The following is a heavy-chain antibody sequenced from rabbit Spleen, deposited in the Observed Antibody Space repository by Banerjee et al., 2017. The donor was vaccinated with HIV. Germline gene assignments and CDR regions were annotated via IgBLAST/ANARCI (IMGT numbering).Heavy chain of an antibody. Sequence: QEQLEESGGGLVKPEGSLKLSCKASGFDFSSYGVSWVRQAPGKGLEWIGYIDPLFGTTYYANWVNGRFSISRENTQNTVFLQMTSLTAADTATYFCARDGAGGSYFALWGPGTLVTVS. J-gene: IGHJ6*01. V-gene: IGHV1S47*01. D-gene: IGHD8-1*01. CDR2: IDPLFGTT. CDR3: ARDGAGGSYFAL. CDR1: GFDFSSYG.